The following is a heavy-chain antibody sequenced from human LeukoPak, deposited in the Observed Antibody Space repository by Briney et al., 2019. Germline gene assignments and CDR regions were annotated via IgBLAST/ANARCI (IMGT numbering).Heavy chain of an antibody. D-gene: IGHD1-26*01. J-gene: IGHJ3*01. CDR3: AREWREAQKDAFEF. Sequence: PGGSLRLSPAASGFIVSRTNIDGGRQAPGKGLEWVSLINSGGTTYYPDSVKGRFTIARDNSKNTLFLQMNSLRAEDSGVYYCAREWREAQKDAFEFWGQGTMVTVSS. CDR1: GFIVSRTN. CDR2: INSGGTT. V-gene: IGHV3-66*01.